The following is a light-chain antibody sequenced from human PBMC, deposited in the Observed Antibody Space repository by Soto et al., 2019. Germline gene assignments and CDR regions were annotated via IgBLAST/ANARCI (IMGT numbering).Light chain of an antibody. CDR2: DAA. CDR1: QSFSTW. J-gene: IGKJ2*01. V-gene: IGKV1-5*01. Sequence: DIQMTQTPSTLSASVGDRVTITCRASQSFSTWLAWYQQKPGKAPKLLIFDAASLERGVPSRFSGSGSGTEFTLTISSLQPADFATYYCQLYNSYTFGQGTKLEI. CDR3: QLYNSYT.